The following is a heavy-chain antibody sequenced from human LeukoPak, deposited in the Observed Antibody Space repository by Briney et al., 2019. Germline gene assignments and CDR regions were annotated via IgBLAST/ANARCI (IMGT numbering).Heavy chain of an antibody. CDR3: ARVITGTTEDWFDP. CDR2: IDTDGSNT. V-gene: IGHV3-74*01. Sequence: PGGSLRLSCAAPGFTLSSYWMHWVRQAPGKGLVWVARIDTDGSNTNYADSVKGRFTISRDNAKNTLYLQVNSLRAEDTAVYYCARVITGTTEDWFDPWGQGTLVTVSS. J-gene: IGHJ5*02. D-gene: IGHD1-1*01. CDR1: GFTLSSYW.